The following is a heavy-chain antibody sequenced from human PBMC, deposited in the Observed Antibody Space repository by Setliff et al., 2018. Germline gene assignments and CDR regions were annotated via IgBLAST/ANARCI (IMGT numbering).Heavy chain of an antibody. CDR3: ARSLVGATYSVYFDY. CDR2: IYPG. V-gene: IGHV5-51*01. D-gene: IGHD1-26*01. Sequence: GESLKISCKGSGYSFSNFWIGWVRQMPGKGLEWMGIIYPGDSPSFQGQVTMSADKSINTAYLQWSNLKASDTAIYYRARSLVGATYSVYFDYWGQGALVTVSS. CDR1: GYSFSNFW. J-gene: IGHJ4*02.